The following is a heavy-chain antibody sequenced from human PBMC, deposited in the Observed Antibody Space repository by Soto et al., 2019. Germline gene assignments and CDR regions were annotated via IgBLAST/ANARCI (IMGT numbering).Heavy chain of an antibody. J-gene: IGHJ3*02. CDR2: ISGSGGST. CDR1: GFTFSSYA. CDR3: AKGADSSGPGIGVFDI. D-gene: IGHD3-22*01. V-gene: IGHV3-23*01. Sequence: MRLSCAASGFTFSSYAMTWVRQAPGKGLEWVSGISGSGGSTYYADSVKGRFTISRDNSKNTLYLQMNSLRAEDTAVYYCAKGADSSGPGIGVFDIWGQGTMVTVSS.